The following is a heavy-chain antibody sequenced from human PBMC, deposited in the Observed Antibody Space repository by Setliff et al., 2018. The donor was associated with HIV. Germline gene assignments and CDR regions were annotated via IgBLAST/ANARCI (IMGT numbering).Heavy chain of an antibody. V-gene: IGHV3-20*04. CDR3: ARDDSNYRQHGMDV. CDR2: ISWSGSGI. J-gene: IGHJ6*02. CDR1: GFKFDDYG. D-gene: IGHD4-4*01. Sequence: PGGSLRLSCAASGFKFDDYGMSWVRQGPGKGLEWVAGISWSGSGIGYGDSVKGRFTVSRDDDRNFLFLQMNSLRAEDTAIYFCARDDSNYRQHGMDVWGQGTTVTVS.